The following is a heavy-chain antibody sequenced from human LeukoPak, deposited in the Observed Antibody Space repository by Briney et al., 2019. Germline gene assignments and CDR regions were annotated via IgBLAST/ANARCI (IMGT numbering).Heavy chain of an antibody. D-gene: IGHD1-26*01. CDR1: GGSISSSSYY. CDR2: IYYSGST. CDR3: ARTVAEWELLTPWDY. V-gene: IGHV4-39*01. Sequence: SETLSLTCTVSGGSISSSSYYWGWIRQPPGKGLEWIGSIYYSGSTYYNPSLKSRVTISVDTSKNQFSLKLSSVTAADTAVYYCARTVAEWELLTPWDYWGQGTLVTVSS. J-gene: IGHJ4*02.